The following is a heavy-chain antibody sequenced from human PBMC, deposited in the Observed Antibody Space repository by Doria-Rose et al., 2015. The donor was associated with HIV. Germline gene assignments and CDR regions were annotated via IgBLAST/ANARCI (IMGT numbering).Heavy chain of an antibody. CDR1: GVSLSSPGMG. D-gene: IGHD6-13*01. CDR3: ARIKSSRWYHKYYFDF. J-gene: IGHJ4*02. CDR2: NFSDEER. Sequence: QVQLVQSGPVLVKPTETLTLTCTVSGVSLSSPGMGVSWIRQPPGKALEWLASNFSDEERSYKTSLKSRLTISRGTSKSQVVLTMTDMDPVDTATYYCARIKSSRWYHKYYFDFWGQGTLVIVSA. V-gene: IGHV2-26*01.